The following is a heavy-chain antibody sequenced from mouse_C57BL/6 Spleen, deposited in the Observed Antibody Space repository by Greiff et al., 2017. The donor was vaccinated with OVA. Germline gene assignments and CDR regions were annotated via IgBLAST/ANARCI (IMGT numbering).Heavy chain of an antibody. CDR3: ARPILITTESMDY. D-gene: IGHD1-1*01. CDR2: IYPGDGDT. CDR1: GYAFSSSW. Sequence: QVQLQQSGPELVKPGASVKISCKASGYAFSSSWMNWVKQRPGKGLEWIGRIYPGDGDTNYNGKFKGKATLTADKSSSTAYMQLSSLTSEDSAVYFCARPILITTESMDYWGQGTSVTVSS. J-gene: IGHJ4*01. V-gene: IGHV1-82*01.